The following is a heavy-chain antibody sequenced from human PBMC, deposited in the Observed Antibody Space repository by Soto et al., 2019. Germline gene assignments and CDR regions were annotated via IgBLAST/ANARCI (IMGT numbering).Heavy chain of an antibody. J-gene: IGHJ6*02. CDR1: GFTFSSYD. D-gene: IGHD3-3*01. CDR3: ARDRRDTIFGVVTYGMDV. CDR2: IGTAGDT. V-gene: IGHV3-13*01. Sequence: GGSLRLSCAASGFTFSSYDMHWVRQATGKGLEWVSAIGTAGDTYYPGPVKGRFTISRENAKNSLYLQMNSLRAEDTAVYYCARDRRDTIFGVVTYGMDVWGQGTTVTVS.